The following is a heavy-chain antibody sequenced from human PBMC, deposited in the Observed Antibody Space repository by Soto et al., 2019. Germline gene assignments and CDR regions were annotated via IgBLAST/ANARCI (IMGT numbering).Heavy chain of an antibody. CDR1: GFTFSSYA. CDR3: AKVDSSGWYPVVPGYFDY. D-gene: IGHD6-19*01. V-gene: IGHV3-23*01. CDR2: ISGSGGST. J-gene: IGHJ4*02. Sequence: GGSLRLSCAASGFTFSSYAMCWVRQAPGKGLEWVSAISGSGGSTYYADSVKGRFTISRDNSKNTLYLQMNSLRAEDTAVYYCAKVDSSGWYPVVPGYFDYWGQGTLVTVSS.